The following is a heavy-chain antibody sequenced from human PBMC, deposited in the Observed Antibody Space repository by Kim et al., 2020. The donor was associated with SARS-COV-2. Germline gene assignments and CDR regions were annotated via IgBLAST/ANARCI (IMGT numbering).Heavy chain of an antibody. Sequence: GGSLRLSCAASGFTFSSYGMHWVRQAPGKGLEWVAVIWYDGSNKYYADSVKGRFTISRDNSKNTLYLQMNSLRAEDTAVYYCARGRGFGSPPPYYFDYWGQGTLVTVSS. CDR2: IWYDGSNK. V-gene: IGHV3-33*01. J-gene: IGHJ4*02. CDR3: ARGRGFGSPPPYYFDY. CDR1: GFTFSSYG. D-gene: IGHD3-10*01.